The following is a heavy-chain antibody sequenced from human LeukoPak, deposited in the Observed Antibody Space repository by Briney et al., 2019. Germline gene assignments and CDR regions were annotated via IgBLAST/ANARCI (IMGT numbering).Heavy chain of an antibody. J-gene: IGHJ3*02. CDR2: INHSGST. CDR3: ARGAPKEIQLWLRLQGVAFDI. CDR1: GGSFSGYY. D-gene: IGHD5-18*01. Sequence: SETLSLTCAVYGGSFSGYYWSWIRQPPGKGLEWIGEINHSGSTNYNPSLKSRVTISVDTSKNQFSLKLNSVTAADTAVYYCARGAPKEIQLWLRLQGVAFDIWGQGTMVTVSS. V-gene: IGHV4-34*01.